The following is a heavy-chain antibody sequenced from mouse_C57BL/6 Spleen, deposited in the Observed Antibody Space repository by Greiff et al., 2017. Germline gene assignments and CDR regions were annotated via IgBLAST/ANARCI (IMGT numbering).Heavy chain of an antibody. CDR1: GFNIKNTY. V-gene: IGHV14-3*01. CDR3: AKIYYGNYEAMDY. Sequence: EVQRVESVAELVRPGASVKLSCTASGFNIKNTYMHWVKQRPEQGLEWIGRIDPANGNTKYAPKFQGKATITADTSSNTAYLQLSSLTSEDTAIYYGAKIYYGNYEAMDYWGQGTSVTVSS. J-gene: IGHJ4*01. CDR2: IDPANGNT. D-gene: IGHD2-1*01.